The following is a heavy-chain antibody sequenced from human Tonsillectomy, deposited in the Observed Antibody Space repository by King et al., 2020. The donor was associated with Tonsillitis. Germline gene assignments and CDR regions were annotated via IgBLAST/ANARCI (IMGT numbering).Heavy chain of an antibody. J-gene: IGHJ5*02. CDR2: IKQDGSEK. Sequence: QLVQSGGGLVQPGGSLRLSCAASGFTFSSYWMSWVRQAPGKGLEWVANIKQDGSEKYYVDSVKGRFTISRDNAKNSLYLQMNSLRAEVTAVYYCARDVGYCSGGSCYRRWFDPWGQGTLVTVSS. D-gene: IGHD2-15*01. V-gene: IGHV3-7*01. CDR3: ARDVGYCSGGSCYRRWFDP. CDR1: GFTFSSYW.